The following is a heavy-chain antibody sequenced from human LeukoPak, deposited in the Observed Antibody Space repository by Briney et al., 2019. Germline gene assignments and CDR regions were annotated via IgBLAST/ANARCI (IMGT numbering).Heavy chain of an antibody. D-gene: IGHD6-13*01. V-gene: IGHV4-38-2*01. J-gene: IGHJ4*02. Sequence: SETLSLTCAVSGYSISSGYYWGWIRQPPGKGLEWIGSIYHSGSTYYNPSLTSRVTISVDTSKNQFSLKLSSVTAADTAVYYCATIAAAVHYFDYWGQGTLVTVSS. CDR3: ATIAAAVHYFDY. CDR2: IYHSGST. CDR1: GYSISSGYY.